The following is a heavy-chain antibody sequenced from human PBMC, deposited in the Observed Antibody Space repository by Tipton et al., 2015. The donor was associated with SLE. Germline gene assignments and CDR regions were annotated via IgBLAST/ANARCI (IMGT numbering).Heavy chain of an antibody. CDR1: GGSISSSNYY. D-gene: IGHD2-15*01. CDR3: ARDCGSCYSGAFDI. V-gene: IGHV4-39*07. J-gene: IGHJ3*02. Sequence: LRLSCTVSGGSISSSNYYWGWIRQPPGKGLEWIGNIYYSGSTYYNPSLKSRVTISVDTSKNQFSLKLSSVTAADTAVYYCARDCGSCYSGAFDIWGQGTMVTVSS. CDR2: IYYSGST.